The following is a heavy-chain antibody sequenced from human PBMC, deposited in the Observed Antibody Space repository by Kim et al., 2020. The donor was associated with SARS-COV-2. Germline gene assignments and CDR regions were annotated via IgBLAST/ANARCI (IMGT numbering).Heavy chain of an antibody. V-gene: IGHV3-23*01. D-gene: IGHD4-17*01. J-gene: IGHJ4*02. CDR3: AKDGDKYGDPLWYFDY. Sequence: GGSLRLSCAASGFTFSSYAMSWVRQAPGKGLEWVSAISGGGGSTYYADSVKGRFTISRDNSKNTLYLQMNSLRAEDTAVYYCAKDGDKYGDPLWYFDYWGQGTLVTVSS. CDR1: GFTFSSYA. CDR2: ISGGGGST.